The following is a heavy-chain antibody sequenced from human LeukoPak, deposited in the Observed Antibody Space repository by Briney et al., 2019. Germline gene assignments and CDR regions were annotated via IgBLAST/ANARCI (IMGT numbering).Heavy chain of an antibody. Sequence: SETLSLTCTVSGNSISSGDYYWSWIRQPAGKGLEWIGRIYTSGSTTYNPSLKSRVTISGDTSENQFSLKLSSVTAADTAVYYCARGLWFGDENPPYFDYWGQGILVTVSS. D-gene: IGHD3-10*01. V-gene: IGHV4-61*02. CDR1: GNSISSGDYY. J-gene: IGHJ4*02. CDR2: IYTSGST. CDR3: ARGLWFGDENPPYFDY.